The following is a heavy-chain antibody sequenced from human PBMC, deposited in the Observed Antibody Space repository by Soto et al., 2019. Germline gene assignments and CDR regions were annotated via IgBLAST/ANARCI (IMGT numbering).Heavy chain of an antibody. Sequence: GGSLRLSCAASGFTFSGYAFHWVRQAPGKGLEWVALLSFHGRDESYVDSVRGRFTISRDNSMNRVCLQMNSLRGDDTAVYYCARAYCSPISCYHHGGPQYIDVSGMDVWGQGTAVTVSS. J-gene: IGHJ6*02. CDR2: LSFHGRDE. V-gene: IGHV3-30*04. D-gene: IGHD2-2*01. CDR1: GFTFSGYA. CDR3: ARAYCSPISCYHHGGPQYIDVSGMDV.